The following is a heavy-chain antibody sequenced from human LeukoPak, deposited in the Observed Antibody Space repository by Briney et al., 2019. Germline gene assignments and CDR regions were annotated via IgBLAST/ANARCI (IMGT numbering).Heavy chain of an antibody. Sequence: GGSLRLSCAASGFTFSSYSMNWVRQAPGKGLEWVSSISSSSSYIYYADSVKGRFTISRDNAKNSLYLQMNSLRAEDTAVYYCARDTHSSSWYAYYYYYMDVWGKGTTVTVSS. CDR1: GFTFSSYS. CDR2: ISSSSSYI. V-gene: IGHV3-21*01. CDR3: ARDTHSSSWYAYYYYYMDV. D-gene: IGHD6-13*01. J-gene: IGHJ6*03.